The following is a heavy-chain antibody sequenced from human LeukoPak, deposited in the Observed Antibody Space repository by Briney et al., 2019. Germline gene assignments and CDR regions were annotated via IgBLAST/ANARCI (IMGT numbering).Heavy chain of an antibody. D-gene: IGHD3-9*01. J-gene: IGHJ3*02. CDR1: AFTFSTYG. Sequence: PGGSLRLSCAASAFTFSTYGMHWVRQAPGKGLEWVAVISYDGSNKYYGESVKGRFTISRDNSKNTLYLLMNSLRAEDTAVYYCARDWYDNSDAFDIWGRGTMVTVSS. CDR2: ISYDGSNK. CDR3: ARDWYDNSDAFDI. V-gene: IGHV3-30*03.